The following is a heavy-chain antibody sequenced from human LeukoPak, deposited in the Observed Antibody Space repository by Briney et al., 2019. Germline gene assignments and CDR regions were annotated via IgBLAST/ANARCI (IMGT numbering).Heavy chain of an antibody. CDR2: IDTTTGNP. Sequence: ASVRVSCKASGYPFSAHFLNWVRQAPGQGLEWMGNIDTTTGNPRYAQDFTGRFVFSLDTSVSTAYLQITSLKADDTAAYYCVRGTPTPGMDYWGQGTQVTVTS. CDR1: GYPFSAHF. CDR3: VRGTPTPGMDY. D-gene: IGHD3-10*01. J-gene: IGHJ4*02. V-gene: IGHV7-4-1*02.